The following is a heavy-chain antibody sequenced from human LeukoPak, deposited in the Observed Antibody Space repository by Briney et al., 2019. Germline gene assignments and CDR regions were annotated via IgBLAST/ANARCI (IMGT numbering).Heavy chain of an antibody. Sequence: GASVKASCKASGGTFSSYAISWVRQAPGQGLEWMGGIIPIFGTANYAQKFQGRVTITADESTSTAYMELSSLRSEDTAVYYCARDVGATHDAFDIWGQGTMVTVSS. V-gene: IGHV1-69*13. CDR2: IIPIFGTA. CDR1: GGTFSSYA. CDR3: ARDVGATHDAFDI. J-gene: IGHJ3*02. D-gene: IGHD1-26*01.